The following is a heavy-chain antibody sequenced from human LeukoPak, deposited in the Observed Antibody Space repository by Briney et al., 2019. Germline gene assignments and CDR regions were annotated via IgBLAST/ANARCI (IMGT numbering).Heavy chain of an antibody. CDR3: SRGGSISWYLNVAFHY. D-gene: IGHD6-13*01. Sequence: GGSLRLSCKASGFTFGDYAMSWFRQAPGKGLEWVGFIRSKAYGGTTEYAASVKGRFTISRDDSKSIAYLQMNSLNTEDTAMYYCSRGGSISWYLNVAFHYWGQGTLVTVSS. CDR2: IRSKAYGGTT. V-gene: IGHV3-49*03. CDR1: GFTFGDYA. J-gene: IGHJ4*02.